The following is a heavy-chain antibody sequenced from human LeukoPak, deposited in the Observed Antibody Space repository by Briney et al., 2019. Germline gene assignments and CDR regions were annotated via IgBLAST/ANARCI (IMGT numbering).Heavy chain of an antibody. CDR2: IFDSGST. V-gene: IGHV4-59*01. D-gene: IGHD2-15*01. J-gene: IGHJ3*02. CDR1: GGSISSYY. CDR3: AREDPDGDLLTGGAFDI. Sequence: NPSETLSLTCTVSGGSISSYYWSWIRQPPGKALEWIGYIFDSGSTNYNPSLKSRVTMSVDTSKNQFSLKLTSVTAADTAVYYCAREDPDGDLLTGGAFDIWGQGTMVTVSS.